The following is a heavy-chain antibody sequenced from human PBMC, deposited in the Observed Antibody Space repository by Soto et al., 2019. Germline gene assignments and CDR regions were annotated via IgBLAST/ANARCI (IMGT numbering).Heavy chain of an antibody. D-gene: IGHD3-16*01. J-gene: IGHJ5*02. V-gene: IGHV4-61*01. CDR3: ARADGREFDYDDVWGTRGDWFDP. CDR2: IYDGGGS. CDR1: GASVTSGLYY. Sequence: QVQLQESGPGLVKPAETLSLTCSVSGASVTSGLYYWTWIRQPPGRGLEWMGFIYDGGGSNYSPSLRGRVTMSVDSSTNQFSLTLTSVTAADTAVYYCARADGREFDYDDVWGTRGDWFDPWGQGTLVTVSS.